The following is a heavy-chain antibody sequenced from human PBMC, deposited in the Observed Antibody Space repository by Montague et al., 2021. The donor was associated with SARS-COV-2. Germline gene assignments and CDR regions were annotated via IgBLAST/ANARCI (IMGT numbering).Heavy chain of an antibody. Sequence: CAISGDSVSSNSAAWNWIRQSPSRGLEWLGRTYYRSKWYNDYAVSVKSRITINPDTSKNQFSLQLNSVTPEDTAVYYCARVGWGAPGTGRLFDYWGQGTLVTVSS. J-gene: IGHJ4*02. V-gene: IGHV6-1*01. CDR2: TYYRSKWYN. CDR3: ARVGWGAPGTGRLFDY. D-gene: IGHD3-10*01. CDR1: GDSVSSNSAA.